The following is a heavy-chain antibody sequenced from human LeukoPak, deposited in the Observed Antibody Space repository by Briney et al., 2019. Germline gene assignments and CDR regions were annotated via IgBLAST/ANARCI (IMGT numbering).Heavy chain of an antibody. CDR1: GDSVPSNSAA. CDR3: ARDQQQLGLRWDYYYMDV. Sequence: SQTLSLTCAISGDSVPSNSAAWNWIRQSPSRGLEWLGRTYYRSKWYNDYAVSVRSRITINPDTSKNQFSLQLNSVTPEDTAVYYCARDQQQLGLRWDYYYMDVWGKGTTVTVSS. D-gene: IGHD6-13*01. CDR2: TYYRSKWYN. J-gene: IGHJ6*03. V-gene: IGHV6-1*01.